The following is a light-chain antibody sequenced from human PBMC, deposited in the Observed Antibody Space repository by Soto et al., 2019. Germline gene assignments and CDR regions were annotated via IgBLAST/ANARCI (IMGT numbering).Light chain of an antibody. V-gene: IGKV1-33*01. CDR3: QQNADFPYT. CDR1: QDIGND. J-gene: IGKJ2*01. CDR2: DAS. Sequence: DIQMTQSPSSLSASVGDTVTITCQASQDIGNDLKWYQQKPGKAPTRLVYDASDLEAGVPSKFSGSGSGTHFIFTINYLQPEDFATYYCQQNADFPYTFGQGTKLEIK.